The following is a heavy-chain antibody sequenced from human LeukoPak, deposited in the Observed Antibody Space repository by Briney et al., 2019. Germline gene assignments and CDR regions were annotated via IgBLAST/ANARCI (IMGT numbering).Heavy chain of an antibody. CDR3: ARESQWSVDY. J-gene: IGHJ4*02. Sequence: GGSLRLSCTASGFTFANYAMSWVRQAPGKGLEWVSAISGSGTNTYYADSVKGRFTISRDNAKDSLYLQMNSLRAEDTAVYYCARESQWSVDYWGQGTLVTVSS. D-gene: IGHD2-15*01. CDR1: GFTFANYA. CDR2: ISGSGTNT. V-gene: IGHV3-23*01.